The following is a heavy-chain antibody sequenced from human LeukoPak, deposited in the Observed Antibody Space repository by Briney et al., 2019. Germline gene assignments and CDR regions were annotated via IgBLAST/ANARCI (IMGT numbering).Heavy chain of an antibody. CDR3: ARTSVSIFDYYYMDV. V-gene: IGHV4-28*05. CDR1: GYSISSSNW. J-gene: IGHJ6*03. D-gene: IGHD3-3*02. CDR2: IYYSGSI. Sequence: NTSDTLSLTCAVSGYSISSSNWWGWVRQPPGKGLEWIGYIYYSGSIYYNPSLKSRVTMSVDTSKNQFSLKLSSVTAVDTAVYYCARTSVSIFDYYYMDVWGKGTTVTVSS.